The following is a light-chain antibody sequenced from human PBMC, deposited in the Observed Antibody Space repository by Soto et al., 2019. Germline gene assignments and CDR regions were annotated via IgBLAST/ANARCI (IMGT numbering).Light chain of an antibody. CDR1: SGDIGDYDY. CDR3: CSYAGSNTLYV. Sequence: QSALTQPRSVSGSPGQSLTISCSGSSGDIGDYDYVSWYQQHPGKAPTLLIYDVTKRPSGVPDRFSGSKSGNTASLTISGRQAGDEADYYCCSYAGSNTLYVFGTGTKLTVL. V-gene: IGLV2-11*01. CDR2: DVT. J-gene: IGLJ1*01.